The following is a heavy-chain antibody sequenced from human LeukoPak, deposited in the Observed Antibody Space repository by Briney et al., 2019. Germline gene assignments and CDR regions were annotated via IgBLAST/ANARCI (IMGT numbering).Heavy chain of an antibody. D-gene: IGHD3-16*02. Sequence: PGGSLRLSCSASGFTFSSYAMHWVRQAPGKGLEYVSAISSNGGSTYYADSVKGRFTISRDNSKNTLYLQMSSLRAEDTAVYYCVKDHQNYDCVWGSYPQGGAFDIWGQGTMVTVSS. V-gene: IGHV3-64D*09. CDR3: VKDHQNYDCVWGSYPQGGAFDI. J-gene: IGHJ3*02. CDR1: GFTFSSYA. CDR2: ISSNGGST.